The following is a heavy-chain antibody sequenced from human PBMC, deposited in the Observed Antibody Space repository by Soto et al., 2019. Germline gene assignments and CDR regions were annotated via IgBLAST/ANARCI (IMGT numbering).Heavy chain of an antibody. CDR3: ARVPVFTIFGVVIGFDP. V-gene: IGHV4-34*01. Sequence: SETLSLTCAVYGGSFSGYYWSWIRQPPGKGLEWIGEINHSGSTNYNPSLKSRVTISVDTSKNQFSLKLSSVTAADTAVYYCARVPVFTIFGVVIGFDPWGQGTLVTVSS. J-gene: IGHJ5*02. D-gene: IGHD3-3*01. CDR2: INHSGST. CDR1: GGSFSGYY.